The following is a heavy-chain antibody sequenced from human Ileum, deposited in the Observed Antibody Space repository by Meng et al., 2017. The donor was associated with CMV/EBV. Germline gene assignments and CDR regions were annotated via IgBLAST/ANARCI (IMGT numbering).Heavy chain of an antibody. D-gene: IGHD3-22*01. Sequence: QVHLQESGPGLVRPSETLSLTCTVSGDSISNYFWSWIRQPAGKKLEWIGRISPSGNINHIPSLKGRVTMSLDTSNNQIFLNLTSVTAADTALYYCARGESRGYYYFDYWGQGILVTVSS. CDR3: ARGESRGYYYFDY. CDR1: GDSISNYF. V-gene: IGHV4-4*07. CDR2: ISPSGNI. J-gene: IGHJ4*02.